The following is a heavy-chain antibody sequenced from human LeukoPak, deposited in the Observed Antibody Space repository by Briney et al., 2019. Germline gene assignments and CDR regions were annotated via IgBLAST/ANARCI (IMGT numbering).Heavy chain of an antibody. D-gene: IGHD3-22*01. J-gene: IGHJ4*02. V-gene: IGHV3-48*03. CDR3: ARGYYYDSTGYNPFDY. Sequence: GGSLRLSCAASGFTFSSCEMNWVRQAPGKGLEWVSYISSSGSTLYYADSLKGRFTISRDNAKNSLYLQMNSLRAEDTAVYYCARGYYYDSTGYNPFDYWGQGTLVTVSS. CDR2: ISSSGSTL. CDR1: GFTFSSCE.